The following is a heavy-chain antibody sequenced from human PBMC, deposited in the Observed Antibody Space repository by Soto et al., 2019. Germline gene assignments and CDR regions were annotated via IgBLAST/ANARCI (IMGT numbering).Heavy chain of an antibody. J-gene: IGHJ6*02. D-gene: IGHD4-17*01. CDR1: GYSFTSNW. CDR3: ARDFFSDYGVTYGMDV. Sequence: PGESLKISCKGSGYSFTSNWIGWVRQMPGKGLEWMGIIYPADSDTRYSPSFQGQVTISADKSISTAYLQWSSLKASDTAMYYCARDFFSDYGVTYGMDVWGQGTTVTVSS. CDR2: IYPADSDT. V-gene: IGHV5-51*01.